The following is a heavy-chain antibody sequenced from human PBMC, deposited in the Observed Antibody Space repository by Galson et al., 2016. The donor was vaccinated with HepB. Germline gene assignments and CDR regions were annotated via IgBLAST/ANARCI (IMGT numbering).Heavy chain of an antibody. D-gene: IGHD6-6*01. V-gene: IGHV4-31*03. J-gene: IGHJ5*02. CDR1: GGSISSGGYY. Sequence: TLSLTCTISGGSISSGGYYWSWIRQHPGKGLEWIGYIYHTGSTDYNPPLKSRVTISVDTSKSQISLNLRSVAAADTAVYYCVRYNSRSSTGEWFDPWGQGTLVTVSS. CDR2: IYHTGST. CDR3: VRYNSRSSTGEWFDP.